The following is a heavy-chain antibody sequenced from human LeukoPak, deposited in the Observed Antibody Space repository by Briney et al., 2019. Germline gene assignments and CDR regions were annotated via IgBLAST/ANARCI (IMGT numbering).Heavy chain of an antibody. V-gene: IGHV4-34*01. CDR3: ARLLPRTGTTAYYFHSDMDV. CDR1: GGSFSGYY. CDR2: INHSGST. D-gene: IGHD1-1*01. J-gene: IGHJ6*03. Sequence: PSETLSLTCAVYGGSFSGYYWSWIRQPPGKGLEWIGEINHSGSTNYNPSLKSRVIISIDTSKNQFSLKLSSVTAADTADYYCARLLPRTGTTAYYFHSDMDVWGKGTTVTISS.